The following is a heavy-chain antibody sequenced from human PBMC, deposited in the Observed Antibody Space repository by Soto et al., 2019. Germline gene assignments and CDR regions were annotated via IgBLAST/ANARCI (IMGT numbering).Heavy chain of an antibody. CDR2: ISFHGSTQ. D-gene: IGHD3-3*01. CDR1: GFGFSSYG. J-gene: IGHJ4*02. Sequence: VQLLESGGGVAQPGRSLRLSCRASGFGFSSYGMLWVRQAPGKGPEWVALISFHGSTQDYADSVRGRFTISRDNSENTLYLQLDTLRVEETAMYYCAREGVFGLVKIIPPDYWGQGAQVTVSA. V-gene: IGHV3-30*03. CDR3: AREGVFGLVKIIPPDY.